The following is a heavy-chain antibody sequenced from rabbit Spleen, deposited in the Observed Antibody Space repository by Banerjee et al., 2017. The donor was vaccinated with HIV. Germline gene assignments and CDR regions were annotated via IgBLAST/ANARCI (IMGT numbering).Heavy chain of an antibody. Sequence: QELLEECGGGLVKPEGSLTLTCKASGSSFSDRDVMCWVRPAPGRGLEWICCINTASGKDVDAWWAKGLFTIYTSSSTTVTLQMTSLTAADTATYCGARDLAGVIGWNFKLWGPGTLVTVS. CDR2: INTASGKD. V-gene: IGHV1S45*01. CDR1: GSSFSDRDV. J-gene: IGHJ4*01. CDR3: ARDLAGVIGWNFKL. D-gene: IGHD4-1*01.